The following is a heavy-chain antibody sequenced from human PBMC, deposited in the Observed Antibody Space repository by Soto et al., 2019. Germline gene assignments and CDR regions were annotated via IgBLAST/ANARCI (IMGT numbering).Heavy chain of an antibody. CDR2: IYPGDSDT. CDR1: GYSFTSYW. V-gene: IGHV5-51*01. CDR3: ARHSLSSSSPYYYYGMDV. Sequence: EVQLVQSGAEVKKPGESLTISCKGSGYSFTSYWIGWVRQMPGKGLEWMGIIYPGDSDTRYSPSFQGQVTISADKSISTAYLQWSSLKASDTAMYYCARHSLSSSSPYYYYGMDVWGQGTTVTVSS. D-gene: IGHD6-6*01. J-gene: IGHJ6*02.